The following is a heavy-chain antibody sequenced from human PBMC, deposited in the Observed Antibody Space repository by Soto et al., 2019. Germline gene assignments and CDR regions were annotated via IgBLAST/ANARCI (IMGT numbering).Heavy chain of an antibody. CDR2: IKQDETEK. J-gene: IGHJ5*02. V-gene: IGHV3-7*03. CDR3: ARGDYFDRRFDP. Sequence: PGGSLRLSCAASGFTFNSYWMNWVRQAPGRGLEWVADIKQDETEKYYVDSVKGRFTISRDNSKNTLYLQMDSLRVEDTAVYYCARGDYFDRRFDPWGPGTLVTVSS. D-gene: IGHD3-22*01. CDR1: GFTFNSYW.